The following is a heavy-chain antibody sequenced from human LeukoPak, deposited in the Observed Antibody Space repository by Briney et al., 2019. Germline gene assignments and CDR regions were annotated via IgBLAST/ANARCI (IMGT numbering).Heavy chain of an antibody. Sequence: SVKVSCKASGGTFSSYAISWVRQAPGQGLEWMGGIIPIFGTANYAQKFQGRVTITADESTSTAYMELSSLRSEDTAAYYCASASRDIGAFYGMDVWGQGTTVTVSS. CDR3: ASASRDIGAFYGMDV. CDR2: IIPIFGTA. D-gene: IGHD5-12*01. V-gene: IGHV1-69*13. CDR1: GGTFSSYA. J-gene: IGHJ6*02.